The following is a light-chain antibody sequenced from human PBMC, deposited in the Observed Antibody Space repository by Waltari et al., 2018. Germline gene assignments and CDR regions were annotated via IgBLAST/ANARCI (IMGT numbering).Light chain of an antibody. CDR3: CSYAGSHTYV. CDR1: SNNIGSYNY. Sequence: QSALTQPRSVSGSPGQSVTISCTGTSNNIGSYNYVSWYQQYPGKAPKLMIYDFTKRPSGVPHRFSASKSGNTASLTISGLQAEDEADYYCCSYAGSHTYVFGTATKVTVL. CDR2: DFT. J-gene: IGLJ1*01. V-gene: IGLV2-11*01.